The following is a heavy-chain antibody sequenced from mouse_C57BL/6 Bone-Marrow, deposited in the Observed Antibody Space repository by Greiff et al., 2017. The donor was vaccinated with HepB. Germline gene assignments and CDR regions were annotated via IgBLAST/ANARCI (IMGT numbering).Heavy chain of an antibody. CDR2: IRSKSSNYAT. V-gene: IGHV10-3*01. Sequence: EVKLVESGGGLVQPKGSLKLSCAASGFTFNTYAMHWVRQAPGKGLEWVARIRSKSSNYATYYADSVKDRFTISRDDSQSMLYLQMNNLKTEDTAMYYCVRETTVVATDWYFDVWGTGTTVTVSS. CDR3: VRETTVVATDWYFDV. D-gene: IGHD1-1*01. CDR1: GFTFNTYA. J-gene: IGHJ1*03.